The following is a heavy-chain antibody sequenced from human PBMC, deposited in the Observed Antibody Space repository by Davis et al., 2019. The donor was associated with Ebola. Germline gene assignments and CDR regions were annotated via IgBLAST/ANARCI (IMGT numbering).Heavy chain of an antibody. D-gene: IGHD1-1*01. J-gene: IGHJ4*02. CDR2: IGSTTNFI. V-gene: IGHV3-21*01. CDR3: ARDGRNSYFDY. Sequence: GESLKISCAASGFSISSHSMNWVRQAPGKGLECVSSIGSTTNFIYYADSVKGRFTISRDNAKNSLYLQMNSLRADDTAVYYCARDGRNSYFDYWGQGNLVTVSS. CDR1: GFSISSHS.